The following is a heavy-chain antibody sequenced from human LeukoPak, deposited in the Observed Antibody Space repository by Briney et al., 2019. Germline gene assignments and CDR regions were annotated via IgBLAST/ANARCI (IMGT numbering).Heavy chain of an antibody. CDR1: GCTFSTYS. CDR3: ARGYYYYYMDV. V-gene: IGHV3-48*04. Sequence: GWAVTLSCAACGCTFSTYSRNWVRQAPGKGRDWVSYISSSSSTIYYADSVKGRFTISRDNAKNSLYLQMNSLRVEDTAVYYCARGYYYYYMDVWGKGTTVTVSS. CDR2: ISSSSSTI. J-gene: IGHJ6*03. D-gene: IGHD3-22*01.